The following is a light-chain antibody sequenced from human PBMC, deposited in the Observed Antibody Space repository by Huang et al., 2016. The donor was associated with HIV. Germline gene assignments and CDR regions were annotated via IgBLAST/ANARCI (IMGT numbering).Light chain of an antibody. Sequence: VMMSQSPATLAASPGERVTLSCGASQSVNTNSAWYQQKPSHPPRLLLYAASTRATGVPARFAGSGSGTEFTLTIDSLQSDDFAVYYCQQYNKWPPEYTFGQGTRLEIK. J-gene: IGKJ2*01. CDR1: QSVNTN. CDR2: AAS. CDR3: QQYNKWPPEYT. V-gene: IGKV3-15*01.